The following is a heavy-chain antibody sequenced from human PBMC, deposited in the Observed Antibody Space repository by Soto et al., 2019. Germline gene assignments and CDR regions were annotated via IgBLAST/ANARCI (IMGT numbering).Heavy chain of an antibody. D-gene: IGHD6-6*01. Sequence: PSETLSLTCAVYGGSFSGYYWSWIRQPPGKGLEWIGEINHSGSTNYNPSLKSRVTISVDTSKNQFSLKLSSVTAADTAVYYCARAPREQLVRGYWFDPWGQGTLVTVSS. CDR3: ARAPREQLVRGYWFDP. V-gene: IGHV4-34*01. CDR2: INHSGST. CDR1: GGSFSGYY. J-gene: IGHJ5*02.